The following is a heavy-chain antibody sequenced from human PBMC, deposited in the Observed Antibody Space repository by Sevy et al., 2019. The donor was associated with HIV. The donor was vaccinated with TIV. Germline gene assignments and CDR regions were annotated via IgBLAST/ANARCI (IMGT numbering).Heavy chain of an antibody. Sequence: GGSLRLSCAASGFTFSSYWMSWVRQAPGKGLEWVANIKQDGSEKYYVDSVKGRLTISRDNAKNSLYLQMNSLRAEDTAVYYCARVRDYDFWSGPYYGMDVWGQGTTVTVSS. D-gene: IGHD3-3*01. CDR2: IKQDGSEK. CDR1: GFTFSSYW. CDR3: ARVRDYDFWSGPYYGMDV. J-gene: IGHJ6*02. V-gene: IGHV3-7*01.